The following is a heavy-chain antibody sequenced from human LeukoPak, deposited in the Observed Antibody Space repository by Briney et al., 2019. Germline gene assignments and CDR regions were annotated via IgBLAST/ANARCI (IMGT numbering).Heavy chain of an antibody. CDR3: ANPSTTVVTLSG. D-gene: IGHD4-23*01. CDR2: ISGSGGTT. J-gene: IGHJ4*02. Sequence: PGGSLRLSCAASGFTFSNYAMSWVRQAPGKGLEWVSAISGSGGTTYYADSVKGRFTISRDNSKNTLYLQMNSLRAEDTAVYYCANPSTTVVTLSGWGQGTLVTVSS. V-gene: IGHV3-23*01. CDR1: GFTFSNYA.